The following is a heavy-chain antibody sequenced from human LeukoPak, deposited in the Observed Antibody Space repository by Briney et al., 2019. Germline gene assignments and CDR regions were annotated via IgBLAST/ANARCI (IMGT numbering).Heavy chain of an antibody. CDR1: GGSISSYY. J-gene: IGHJ3*02. Sequence: PSETLSLTCTVSGGSISSYYWSWIRQPAGKGLEWIGRIYTSGSTNYNPSLKSRVAMSVDTSKNQFSQKLSSVTAADTAVYYCARGCGGDCYSDDAFDIWGQGTMVTVSS. D-gene: IGHD2-21*02. CDR3: ARGCGGDCYSDDAFDI. CDR2: IYTSGST. V-gene: IGHV4-4*07.